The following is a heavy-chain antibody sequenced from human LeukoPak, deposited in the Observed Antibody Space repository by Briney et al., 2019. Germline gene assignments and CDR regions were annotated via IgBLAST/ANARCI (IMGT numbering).Heavy chain of an antibody. Sequence: PSETLSLTCTVSGGSISSGSYYWSWIRQPAGKGLEWIGRIYTSGSTNYNPSLKSRVTISVDTSKNQFSLKLSSVTAADTAVYYCAREKGDYGSAMDVWGQGTTVTVSS. CDR3: AREKGDYGSAMDV. J-gene: IGHJ6*02. CDR1: GGSISSGSYY. D-gene: IGHD3-10*01. CDR2: IYTSGST. V-gene: IGHV4-61*02.